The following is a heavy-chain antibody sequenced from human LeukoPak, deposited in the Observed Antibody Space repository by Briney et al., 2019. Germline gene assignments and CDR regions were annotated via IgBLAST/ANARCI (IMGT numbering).Heavy chain of an antibody. CDR3: ARGKGVVPAPGTYDAFDI. J-gene: IGHJ3*02. V-gene: IGHV4-34*01. CDR1: GGCLSGYY. CDR2: INNSVGT. D-gene: IGHD2-2*01. Sequence: SETLSLTRAVYGGCLSGYYWSWIREPPGKGVEWSGEINNSVGTNYKPSLKSRVTISVDTSKNQFSLRLSSVTAADTAMYYCARGKGVVPAPGTYDAFDIWGQGKMVTVSS.